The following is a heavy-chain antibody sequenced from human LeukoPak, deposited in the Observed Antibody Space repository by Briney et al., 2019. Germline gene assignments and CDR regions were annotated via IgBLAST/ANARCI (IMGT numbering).Heavy chain of an antibody. J-gene: IGHJ6*03. CDR3: AREVLIVATRIFNSYYYMDV. CDR1: GGSINSTDSY. V-gene: IGHV4-39*07. D-gene: IGHD5-12*01. CDR2: ISYNGST. Sequence: SETLSLTCTVSGGSINSTDSYWGWIRQPPGKGLEWIGSISYNGSTYYNSSLKSRVTISVDTSKNQFSLKLSSVTAADTAVYYCAREVLIVATRIFNSYYYMDVWGKGTTVTVSS.